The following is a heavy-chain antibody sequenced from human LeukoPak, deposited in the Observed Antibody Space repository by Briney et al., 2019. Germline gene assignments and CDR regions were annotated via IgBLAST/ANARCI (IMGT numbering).Heavy chain of an antibody. D-gene: IGHD2-8*01. CDR2: IRSKAYGGTT. V-gene: IGHV3-49*03. CDR1: GFTFGDYA. Sequence: PGGSLRLSCTASGFTFGDYAMSWFRQAPGKGLERVGFIRSKAYGGTTEYAASVKGRFTISRDDSKSIAYLQMNSLKTEDTAVYYCTRVRLKDIVLMVYAPDYWGQGTLVTVSS. CDR3: TRVRLKDIVLMVYAPDY. J-gene: IGHJ4*02.